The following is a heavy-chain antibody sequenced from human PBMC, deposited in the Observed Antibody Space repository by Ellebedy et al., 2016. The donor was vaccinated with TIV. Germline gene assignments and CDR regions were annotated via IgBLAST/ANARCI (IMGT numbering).Heavy chain of an antibody. CDR3: AKSYTTYIVGADPYDH. CDR2: IKSASDGGAI. D-gene: IGHD1-26*01. CDR1: GVNFNQAW. V-gene: IGHV3-15*01. Sequence: GESLKISXAASGVNFNQAWMNWVRQAPGKGLEWISRIKSASDGGAIHYAAPAKGRFTISRDDSTHTLFLQMNSLRPEDTAVYYCAKSYTTYIVGADPYDHWGQGTRVTVSS. J-gene: IGHJ4*02.